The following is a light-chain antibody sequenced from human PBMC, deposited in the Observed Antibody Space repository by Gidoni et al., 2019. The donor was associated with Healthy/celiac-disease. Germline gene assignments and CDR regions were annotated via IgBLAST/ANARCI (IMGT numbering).Light chain of an antibody. V-gene: IGKV1-39*01. CDR2: AAS. Sequence: DIQMTQSPSSLSASVGDRVTITCRASQSISSYLNWYQQKPGKAPKLLIYAASSLQSGVPSRFSGSVSGTDFTLTISSLQPEDFATYYCQQSYSTPPYPFGQGTKLEIK. CDR1: QSISSY. CDR3: QQSYSTPPYP. J-gene: IGKJ2*01.